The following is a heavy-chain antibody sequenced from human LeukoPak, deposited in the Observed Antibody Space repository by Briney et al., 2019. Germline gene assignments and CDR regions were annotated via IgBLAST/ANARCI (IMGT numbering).Heavy chain of an antibody. CDR1: GGTFSSYA. CDR3: ASGRVGMVYASTHFDC. J-gene: IGHJ4*02. Sequence: EASVKVSCNVSGGTFSSYAISWVRQAPGQGLEWMGRIIPIFGTANYAQKFQGRVTITTDESTSTAYMELGSLRSEDTAVYYCASGRVGMVYASTHFDCWGQGTLVTVSS. V-gene: IGHV1-69*05. CDR2: IIPIFGTA. D-gene: IGHD2-8*01.